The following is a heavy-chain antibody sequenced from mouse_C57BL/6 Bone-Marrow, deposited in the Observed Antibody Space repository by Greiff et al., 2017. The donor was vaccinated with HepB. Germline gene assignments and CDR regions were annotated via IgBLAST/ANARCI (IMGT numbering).Heavy chain of an antibody. CDR3: ARSSYFDY. CDR2: IYPGGGYT. CDR1: GYTFTNYW. Sequence: VQLVESGAELVRPGTSVKMSCKASGYTFTNYWIGWAKQRPGHGLEWIGDIYPGGGYTNYNEKFKGKATLTADKSSSTAYMQFSSLTSEDSAIYYCARSSYFDYWGQGTTLTVSS. D-gene: IGHD1-1*01. V-gene: IGHV1-63*01. J-gene: IGHJ2*01.